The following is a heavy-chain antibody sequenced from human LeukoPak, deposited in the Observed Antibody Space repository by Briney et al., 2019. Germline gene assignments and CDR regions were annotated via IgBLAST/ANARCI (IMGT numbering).Heavy chain of an antibody. J-gene: IGHJ4*02. CDR1: GFTFSSYG. D-gene: IGHD3-10*01. V-gene: IGHV3-30*03. CDR3: ARGLVRIGELLPGLVY. Sequence: PGRSLRLSCAASGFTFSSYGMHWVRQAPGKGLEWVAVISYDGSNKYYADSVKGRFTISRDNSKNTLYLQMNSLRAEDTAVYYCARGLVRIGELLPGLVYWGQGTLVTVSS. CDR2: ISYDGSNK.